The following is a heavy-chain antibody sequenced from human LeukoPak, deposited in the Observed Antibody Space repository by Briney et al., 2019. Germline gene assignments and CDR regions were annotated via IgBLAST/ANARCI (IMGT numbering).Heavy chain of an antibody. CDR3: AKDGRGNLYGMDV. J-gene: IGHJ6*04. V-gene: IGHV3-23*01. CDR1: GFTFSGYA. Sequence: GGSLRLSCAASGFTFSGYAMSWVRQAPGKGLEWVSAISGSGGSTYYADSVNGRFTISRDNSKNTLYLQMNSLRAEDTAVYYCAKDGRGNLYGMDVWGKGTTVTVSS. D-gene: IGHD1-14*01. CDR2: ISGSGGST.